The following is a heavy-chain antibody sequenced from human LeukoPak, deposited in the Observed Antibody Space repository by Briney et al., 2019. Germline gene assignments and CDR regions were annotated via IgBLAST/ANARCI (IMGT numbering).Heavy chain of an antibody. CDR2: IYPGDSGT. J-gene: IGHJ3*01. CDR3: WRLVSGGN. CDR1: GYSFISYC. V-gene: IGHV5-51*01. Sequence: AEAPMISCWAAGYSFISYCIGWVRQMPRDGREWMGIIYPGDSGTKYNSSSEGQVTISAEKSISTAYFPRSSSQASDPAMYYCWRLVSGGNWGKGTMVTVSS. D-gene: IGHD2-15*01.